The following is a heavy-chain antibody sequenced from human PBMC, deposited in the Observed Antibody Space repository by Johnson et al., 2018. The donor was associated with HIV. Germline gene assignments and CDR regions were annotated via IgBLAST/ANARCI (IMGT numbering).Heavy chain of an antibody. CDR1: GFTVSSNY. Sequence: VQLVESGGGLVQPGGSLRLSCAASGFTVSSNYMSWVRQAPGKGLEWVPVIYSGGSTYYADSVKGRFTISRDNSKNTLYLQMNSLRAEDTAVYYCARDLVSLEDAFDIWGQGTMVTVSS. J-gene: IGHJ3*02. D-gene: IGHD3-16*02. CDR2: IYSGGST. CDR3: ARDLVSLEDAFDI. V-gene: IGHV3-66*01.